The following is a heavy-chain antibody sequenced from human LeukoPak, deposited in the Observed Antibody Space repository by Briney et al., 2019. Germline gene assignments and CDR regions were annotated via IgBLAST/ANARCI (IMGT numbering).Heavy chain of an antibody. CDR2: IIPIFGTA. J-gene: IGHJ6*03. V-gene: IGHV1-69*05. CDR3: AGVQIAAAGTGYMDV. Sequence: SVKVSCKASGGTFSSYAISWVRQAPGQGLEWMGGIIPIFGTANYAQKFQGRVTITTDESTSIAYMELSSLRSEDTAVYYCAGVQIAAAGTGYMDVWGKGTTVTVSS. CDR1: GGTFSSYA. D-gene: IGHD6-13*01.